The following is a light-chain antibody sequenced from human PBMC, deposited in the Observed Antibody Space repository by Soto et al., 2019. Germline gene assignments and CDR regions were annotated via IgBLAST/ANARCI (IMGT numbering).Light chain of an antibody. V-gene: IGKV3-15*01. J-gene: IGKJ1*01. CDR3: QQYNEWPLT. CDR2: GAF. Sequence: EIVLTHSPCTLCLSPGERATLSSRASQSVSSNLAWYQQKPGQAPSLLIYGAFTRATGIPARFSGTGSGTEFTLTISSLQSEDFALYYCQQYNEWPLTFGQGTKVDIK. CDR1: QSVSSN.